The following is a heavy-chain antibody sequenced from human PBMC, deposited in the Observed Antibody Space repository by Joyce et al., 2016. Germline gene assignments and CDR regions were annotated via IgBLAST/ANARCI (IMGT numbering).Heavy chain of an antibody. D-gene: IGHD6-13*01. CDR3: AKAPGIAAADS. J-gene: IGHJ4*02. CDR1: GFPVSTFT. V-gene: IGHV3-23*01. CDR2: IGGSAGNT. Sequence: EGQLLESGGGLVQPGGSLRLSCAASGFPVSTFTLAWVRQAPGKGLEWVSSIGGSAGNTYYADSVKGRFTISRDTSKNTHFQQMKSLRAEDTAVYYCAKAPGIAAADSWGQGTLVTVSS.